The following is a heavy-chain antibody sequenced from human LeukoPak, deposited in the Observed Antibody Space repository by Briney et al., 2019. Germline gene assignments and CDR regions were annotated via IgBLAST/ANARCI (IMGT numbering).Heavy chain of an antibody. J-gene: IGHJ4*02. V-gene: IGHV1-24*01. Sequence: ASVKVSCKVSGYTLTELSMHWVRQAPGKGLEWMGGFDPEDGETIYAQKFQGRVTMTEDTSTDTAYMELSSLRSEDTAVYYCARDLYVDTAMGFDYWGQGTLVTVSS. CDR1: GYTLTELS. D-gene: IGHD5-18*01. CDR3: ARDLYVDTAMGFDY. CDR2: FDPEDGET.